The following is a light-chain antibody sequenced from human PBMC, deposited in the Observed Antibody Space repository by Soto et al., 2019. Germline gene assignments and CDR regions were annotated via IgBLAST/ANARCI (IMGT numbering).Light chain of an antibody. J-gene: IGKJ1*01. Sequence: EIEMTQSPATLSVSLGERVTLSCRASRSISNNLAWYQQKPGQAPRLLIYGASTRATGIPARFSGSGSGTEYSLTISSLQSEDFAVYYCQQYNAWPRTFGQGTKVEIK. CDR3: QQYNAWPRT. CDR1: RSISNN. V-gene: IGKV3-15*01. CDR2: GAS.